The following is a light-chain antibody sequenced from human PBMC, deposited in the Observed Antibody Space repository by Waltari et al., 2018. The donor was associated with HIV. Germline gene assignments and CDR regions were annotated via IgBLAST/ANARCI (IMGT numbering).Light chain of an antibody. CDR2: DVN. Sequence: QSVLTQPASVSGSPGQSITISCTGTSRDVGGYNYVSWYQRQPGKAPKLMIYDVNNRPSGVSNRFSGSKSGNTASLTISGLQAEDEADYYCSSYTSSSTRVFGGGTKVTVL. CDR1: SRDVGGYNY. CDR3: SSYTSSSTRV. J-gene: IGLJ3*02. V-gene: IGLV2-14*03.